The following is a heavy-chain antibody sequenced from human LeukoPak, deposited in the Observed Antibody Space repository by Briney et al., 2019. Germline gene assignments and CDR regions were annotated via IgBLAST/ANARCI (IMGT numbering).Heavy chain of an antibody. CDR3: ARHRGSSSLFDY. CDR1: GGSISNSNYY. Sequence: SETLSLTCTVSGGSISNSNYYWGWIRQPPGKGLEWIGSIYYSGSTYYNPSLKSRVTISVDTSKNQFSLKLSSVTAADTAVYYCARHRGSSSLFDYWGQGTLVTVSS. V-gene: IGHV4-39*01. J-gene: IGHJ4*02. CDR2: IYYSGST. D-gene: IGHD6-6*01.